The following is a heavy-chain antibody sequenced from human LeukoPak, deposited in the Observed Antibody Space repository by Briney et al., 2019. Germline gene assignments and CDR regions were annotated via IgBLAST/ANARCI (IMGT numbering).Heavy chain of an antibody. Sequence: PSETLSLTCTVSGGSISSYYWSWLRQPAGKGLEWIGRIYTSGSTNYNPSLKSRVTMSVDTSKNQFSLKLSSVTAADTAVYYCARDSYDFWSGYYNLYYFDYWGQGTLVTVSS. CDR3: ARDSYDFWSGYYNLYYFDY. V-gene: IGHV4-4*07. D-gene: IGHD3-3*01. J-gene: IGHJ4*02. CDR2: IYTSGST. CDR1: GGSISSYY.